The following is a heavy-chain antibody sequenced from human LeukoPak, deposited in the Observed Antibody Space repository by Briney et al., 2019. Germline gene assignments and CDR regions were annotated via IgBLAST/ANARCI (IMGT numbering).Heavy chain of an antibody. Sequence: GGSLRLSCAASGFTVSSNYMSWVRQAPGKGLEWVSVIYSGGSTYYADSVKGRFTISRDNSKNTLYFQMNSLRAEDTAVYYCASTYCSGGSCYLGAFDIWGQGTMVTVSS. J-gene: IGHJ3*02. D-gene: IGHD2-15*01. V-gene: IGHV3-53*01. CDR3: ASTYCSGGSCYLGAFDI. CDR1: GFTVSSNY. CDR2: IYSGGST.